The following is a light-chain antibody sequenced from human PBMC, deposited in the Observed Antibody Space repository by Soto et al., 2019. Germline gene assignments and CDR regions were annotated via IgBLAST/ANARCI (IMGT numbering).Light chain of an antibody. J-gene: IGKJ5*01. CDR1: QSVSNTY. V-gene: IGKV3-20*01. Sequence: EIVLTQSPGTLSLSPGERATLSCRASQSVSNTYLAWYQQKPGQAPRLLIYGASTRATGIPDRFSGSGSGKVFTLSISRLEPEDFAVYYCQQYGSSPPITCGQGTRLEIK. CDR2: GAS. CDR3: QQYGSSPPIT.